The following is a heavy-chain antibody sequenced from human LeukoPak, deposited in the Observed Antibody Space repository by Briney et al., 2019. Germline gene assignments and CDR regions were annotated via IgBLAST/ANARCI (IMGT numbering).Heavy chain of an antibody. CDR2: ISTSGGT. V-gene: IGHV4-4*07. J-gene: IGHJ4*02. CDR1: GDSISSYY. Sequence: SETLSLTCTVSGDSISSYYWSWIRQPAGKVLEWIGRISTSGGTNYNPSLTSRVTISVDKSKNHFSLKLISVTAADTAVYYCARAPIGSHVDYWGQGTLVTVSS. D-gene: IGHD2-15*01. CDR3: ARAPIGSHVDY.